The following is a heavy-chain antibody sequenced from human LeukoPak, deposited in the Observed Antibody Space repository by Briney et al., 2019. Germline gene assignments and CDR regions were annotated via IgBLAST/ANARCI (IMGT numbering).Heavy chain of an antibody. D-gene: IGHD6-19*01. CDR2: IYPGDSDT. Sequence: GESLKISCKGSGYSFTNYWIGWVRQMSGKGLEWMGIIYPGDSDTRYSPSFQGQVTISADKSIITAYLQWSGLKASDTAMYYCARTGYSSGWYGGFDIWGQGTLVTVSS. CDR3: ARTGYSSGWYGGFDI. J-gene: IGHJ3*02. V-gene: IGHV5-51*01. CDR1: GYSFTNYW.